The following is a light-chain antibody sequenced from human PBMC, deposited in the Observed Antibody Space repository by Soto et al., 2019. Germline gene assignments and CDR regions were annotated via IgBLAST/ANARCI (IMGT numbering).Light chain of an antibody. Sequence: ETVLTQSPATLSLSPGERAILSCRASQSVSTYLAWYQQKPCQAPRLLISDASNRATGIPDRFSGSGSGTDFTLTISSLQPEDFAVSYCQQRRRWPLTFGGGTQVDIK. V-gene: IGKV3-11*01. CDR1: QSVSTY. J-gene: IGKJ4*01. CDR3: QQRRRWPLT. CDR2: DAS.